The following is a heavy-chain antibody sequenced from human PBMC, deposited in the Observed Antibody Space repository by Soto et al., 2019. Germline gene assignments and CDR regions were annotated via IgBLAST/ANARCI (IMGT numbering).Heavy chain of an antibody. Sequence: QVQLQESGPGLVKPSETLSLTCTVSGGSISSYYWSWIRQPPGKGLEWIGYIYYSGRTNYNPSIKSRATISVDTSKNQFSMKLSYVSAADTAVYYCASVYYDSSFGDAFDIWGQGTMVTVSS. J-gene: IGHJ3*02. CDR3: ASVYYDSSFGDAFDI. V-gene: IGHV4-59*01. D-gene: IGHD3-22*01. CDR2: IYYSGRT. CDR1: GGSISSYY.